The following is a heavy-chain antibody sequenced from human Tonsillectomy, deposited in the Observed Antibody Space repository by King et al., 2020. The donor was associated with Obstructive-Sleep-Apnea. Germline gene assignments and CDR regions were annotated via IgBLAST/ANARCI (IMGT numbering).Heavy chain of an antibody. V-gene: IGHV3-30-3*01. CDR2: ISYDGSNK. CDR1: GFTFSSYA. CDR3: AREITGWVLPSSSFDY. D-gene: IGHD1-26*01. J-gene: IGHJ4*02. Sequence: VQLVESGGGVVQPGRSLRLSCAASGFTFSSYAMHWVRQAPGKGLEWVAVISYDGSNKYYASSVKGRLTISRENSKNTLYLQMNSLRAEDTAVYYCAREITGWVLPSSSFDYWGQGTLVTVSS.